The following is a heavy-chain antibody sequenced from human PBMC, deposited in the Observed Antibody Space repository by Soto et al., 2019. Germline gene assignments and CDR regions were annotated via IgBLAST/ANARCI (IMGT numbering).Heavy chain of an antibody. V-gene: IGHV4-59*08. J-gene: IGHJ6*03. CDR2: IYYSGST. CDR3: AIRKITIFVVVPAKHYKDV. D-gene: IGHD3-3*01. CDR1: GGSISSYY. Sequence: SETLSLTCTVSGGSISSYYGRGIRKTPGKGLEWIGYIYYSGSTNYNPSLKSRVTISVDTSKNQFPLKRSSVTAADTAVYYCAIRKITIFVVVPAKHYKDVWGKGTTVTVSS.